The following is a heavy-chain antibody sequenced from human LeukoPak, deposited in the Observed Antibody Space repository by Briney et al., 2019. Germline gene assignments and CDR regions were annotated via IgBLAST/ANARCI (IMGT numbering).Heavy chain of an antibody. J-gene: IGHJ5*02. CDR2: INPDSGDT. V-gene: IGHV1-8*03. Sequence: ASVKVSCKASGYRFTSPDINWVRQATGQGLEWMGWINPDSGDTGYAEKFQDRLTIAGDTSITTAYMELTNLKSEDTAVYYCTRGWDLWGKGTLVTVSS. CDR1: GYRFTSPD. CDR3: TRGWDL.